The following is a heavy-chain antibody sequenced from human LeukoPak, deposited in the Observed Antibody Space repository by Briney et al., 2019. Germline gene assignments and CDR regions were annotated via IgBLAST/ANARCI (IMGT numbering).Heavy chain of an antibody. D-gene: IGHD5-18*01. V-gene: IGHV3-21*04. CDR1: GFTFSSYS. CDR3: ARDPGYSYGYDY. CDR2: LSSSSSYI. Sequence: GGSLTLSCAASGFTFSSYSMKWVRQAPGKGREGGSSLSSSSSYIYYADSVKGRFTISRDNSKNTLYLQMNSLRAEDTAVYYCARDPGYSYGYDYWGQGTLVTVSS. J-gene: IGHJ4*02.